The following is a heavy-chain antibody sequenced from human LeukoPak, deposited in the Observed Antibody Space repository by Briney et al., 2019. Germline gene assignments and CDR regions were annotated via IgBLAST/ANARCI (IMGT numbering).Heavy chain of an antibody. D-gene: IGHD6-13*01. Sequence: SQTLSLTCTVSGGSISSGGYYWSWIRQHPGKGLEWIGYIYYSGSTYYNPSLKSRVTISVDTSKNQFSLKLSSVTAADTAVYYCARAYSSSWYGFGNWFDPWGQGTLVTVSS. CDR3: ARAYSSSWYGFGNWFDP. CDR1: GGSISSGGYY. CDR2: IYYSGST. V-gene: IGHV4-31*03. J-gene: IGHJ5*02.